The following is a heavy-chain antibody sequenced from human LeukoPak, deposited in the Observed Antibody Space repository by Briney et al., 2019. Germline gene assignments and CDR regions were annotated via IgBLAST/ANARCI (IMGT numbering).Heavy chain of an antibody. V-gene: IGHV4-38-2*02. CDR3: ARTYYDILTGYPDDAFDI. CDR1: GYSISSGYY. CDR2: IYHSGST. Sequence: PETLSLTCTVSGYSISSGYYWGWIRPPPGKGLEWIGSIYHSGSTYYNPSLKSRVTISVDTSKNQFSLKLSSVTAADTAVYYCARTYYDILTGYPDDAFDIWGRGTMVTVSS. D-gene: IGHD3-9*01. J-gene: IGHJ3*02.